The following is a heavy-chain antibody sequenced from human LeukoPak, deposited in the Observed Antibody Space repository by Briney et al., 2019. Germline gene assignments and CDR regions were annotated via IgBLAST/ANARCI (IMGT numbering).Heavy chain of an antibody. D-gene: IGHD6-13*01. CDR2: ISYSAST. CDR3: ARHRGSSWYEGFQY. J-gene: IGHJ1*01. V-gene: IGHV4-39*01. Sequence: PSETLSLTCTVSGGSISSSSSYWGWIRHPPGKGLEWIGSISYSASTNYNPSLKSRVTISADTSNNQFSLKLSSVTAADTAVYFCARHRGSSWYEGFQYWGQGTLVTVSS. CDR1: GGSISSSSSY.